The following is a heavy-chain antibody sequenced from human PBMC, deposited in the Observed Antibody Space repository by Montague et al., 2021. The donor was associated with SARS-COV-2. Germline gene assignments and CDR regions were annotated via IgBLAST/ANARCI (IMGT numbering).Heavy chain of an antibody. CDR1: GFTFSSYE. D-gene: IGHD2-8*01. Sequence: SLRLSCAASGFTFSSYEMNWVRQAPGKVLEWVSYISSTGSTIFXXXSXXXRFXISRDNAKNSLYLQMNSLRAEDTAVYYCASRAPTRIVLMVYAIGGYFDYWGQGTLVTVSS. CDR3: ASRAPTRIVLMVYAIGGYFDY. J-gene: IGHJ4*02. CDR2: ISSTGSTI. V-gene: IGHV3-48*03.